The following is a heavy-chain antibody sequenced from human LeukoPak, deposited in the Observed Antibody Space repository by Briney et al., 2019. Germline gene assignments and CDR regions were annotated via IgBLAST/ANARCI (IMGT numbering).Heavy chain of an antibody. D-gene: IGHD6-19*01. CDR1: GYKLTNNW. Sequence: GESLKISCKISGYKLTNNWIGWVRQVPGKGLEWMGIIYPGDSDTRYSPSFQGQVTISADKSISTAYLQWSSLKASDTAMYYCARFQSSGWYVPDYWGQGTLVTVSS. CDR3: ARFQSSGWYVPDY. J-gene: IGHJ4*02. CDR2: IYPGDSDT. V-gene: IGHV5-51*01.